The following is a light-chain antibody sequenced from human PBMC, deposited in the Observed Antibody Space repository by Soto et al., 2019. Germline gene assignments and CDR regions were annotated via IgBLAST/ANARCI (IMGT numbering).Light chain of an antibody. CDR1: TNDVGGYNY. Sequence: QSALTQPASVSGSPGQSIIISCTGTTNDVGGYNYVSWCQQHPGKAPKLMIYEVSNRPSGVSSRFSGSKSGNTASLTISGLQAEDEGDYYCISSTTSNTLVFGTGTKLTVL. CDR2: EVS. CDR3: ISSTTSNTLV. V-gene: IGLV2-14*01. J-gene: IGLJ1*01.